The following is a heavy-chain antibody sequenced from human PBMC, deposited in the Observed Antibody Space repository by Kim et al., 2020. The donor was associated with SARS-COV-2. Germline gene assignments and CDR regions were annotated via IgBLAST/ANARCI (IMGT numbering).Heavy chain of an antibody. D-gene: IGHD2-2*01. CDR1: GFTFSDHY. CDR3: AVAVVVPAAFDF. V-gene: IGHV3-72*01. J-gene: IGHJ4*02. CDR2: TRNKANSYTT. Sequence: GGSLRLSCAASGFTFSDHYMDWVRQAPGKGLEWVGRTRNKANSYTTEYAASVKGRFTISRDDSKNSLYLQMNSLKTEDTAVYYCAVAVVVPAAFDFWGQGTLVTVSS.